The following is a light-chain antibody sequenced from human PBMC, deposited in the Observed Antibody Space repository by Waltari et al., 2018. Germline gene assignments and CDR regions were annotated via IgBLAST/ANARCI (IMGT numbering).Light chain of an antibody. CDR2: EVS. CDR3: SSYAGSNIDV. J-gene: IGLJ1*01. V-gene: IGLV2-8*01. CDR1: SSDVGGYNY. Sequence: QSALTQPPSASGPPGQSVTISCTGTSSDVGGYNYVSWYQQHPGTVPKLKLYEVSWRPSGVPDRFSGSKSGNTASLTVSGLQAEDEADYYCSSYAGSNIDVFGTGTKVTVL.